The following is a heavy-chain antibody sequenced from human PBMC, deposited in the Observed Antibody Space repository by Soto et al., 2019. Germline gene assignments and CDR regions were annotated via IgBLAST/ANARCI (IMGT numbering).Heavy chain of an antibody. V-gene: IGHV1-69*13. D-gene: IGHD3-22*01. CDR2: IIPIFGTA. J-gene: IGHJ4*02. CDR3: ARDTRYYYDSSGYS. Sequence: SVKVSCKASGYTFTSYGISWVRQAPGQGLEWMGGIIPIFGTANYAQKFQGRVTITADESTSTAYMELSSLRSEDTAVYYCARDTRYYYDSSGYSWGQGTLVTVSS. CDR1: GYTFTSYG.